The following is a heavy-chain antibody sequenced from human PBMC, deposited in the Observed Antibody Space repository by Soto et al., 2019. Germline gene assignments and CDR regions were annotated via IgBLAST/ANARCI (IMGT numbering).Heavy chain of an antibody. J-gene: IGHJ5*02. CDR1: GYTFTGYY. V-gene: IGHV1-2*02. CDR2: INPSSGGT. Sequence: ASVKVSCKASGYTFTGYYMHWVRQAPGQGLEWMGWINPSSGGTNYAQKFQGRVTMTRDTSISTAYMELSRLRSDDTAVYYCAREIAARNQNWFDPWGQGTPVTVSS. CDR3: AREIAARNQNWFDP. D-gene: IGHD6-6*01.